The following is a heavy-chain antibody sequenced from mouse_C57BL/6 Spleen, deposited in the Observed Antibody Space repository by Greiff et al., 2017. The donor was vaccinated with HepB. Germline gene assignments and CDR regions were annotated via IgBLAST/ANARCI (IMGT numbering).Heavy chain of an antibody. CDR3: ARRGYGNYHYAMDY. V-gene: IGHV1-54*01. J-gene: IGHJ4*01. CDR1: GYAFTNYL. CDR2: INPGSGGT. Sequence: VQLQQSGAELVRPGTSVKVSCKASGYAFTNYLIEWVKQRPGQGLEWIGVINPGSGGTNYNEKFKGKATVTADKSSSTAYMQLSSLTSEDSAVYFCARRGYGNYHYAMDYWGQGTSVTVSS. D-gene: IGHD2-1*01.